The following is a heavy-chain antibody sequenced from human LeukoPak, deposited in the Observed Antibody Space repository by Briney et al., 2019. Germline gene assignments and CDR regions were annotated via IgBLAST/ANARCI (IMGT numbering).Heavy chain of an antibody. CDR3: ARAPWAYGNYVHAFDI. J-gene: IGHJ3*02. CDR2: IYSGGRI. CDR1: GGSITSSNYY. Sequence: PSETLSLTCTVSGGSITSSNYYWGWIRQPPGKGLEWIGSIYSGGRIYYNPSLKSRVIISVDTSKNHFSLKLTSVTAADTAVYYCARAPWAYGNYVHAFDIWGQGTMVTVSS. V-gene: IGHV4-39*07. D-gene: IGHD4-11*01.